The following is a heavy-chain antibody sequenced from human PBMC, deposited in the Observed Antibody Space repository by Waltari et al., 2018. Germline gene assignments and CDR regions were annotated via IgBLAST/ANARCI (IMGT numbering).Heavy chain of an antibody. CDR2: IYYSGST. Sequence: QLQLQESGPGLVKPSETLSLTCTVSVGSISSSGYYWGWTRQPPGKGLEWIGIIYYSGSTYYNPSLKSRVTISVDTSKNQFSLKLSSVTAADTAVYYCASQGYNWNYDWFDPWGQGTLVTVSS. V-gene: IGHV4-39*01. CDR1: VGSISSSGYY. CDR3: ASQGYNWNYDWFDP. J-gene: IGHJ5*02. D-gene: IGHD1-7*01.